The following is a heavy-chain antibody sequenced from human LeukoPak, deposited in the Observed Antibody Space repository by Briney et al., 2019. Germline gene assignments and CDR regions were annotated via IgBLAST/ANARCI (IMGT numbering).Heavy chain of an antibody. CDR3: ARHRVRYFDYYYGMDV. Sequence: PSQILSLTCTVSDGSISSYYWSWIRQPPGKGLEWIGYIYYSGSTNYNPSLKSRITISVDTSKNQFSLKLSSVTAADTAVYYCARHRVRYFDYYYGMDVWGQGTTVTVSS. D-gene: IGHD3-9*01. CDR2: IYYSGST. J-gene: IGHJ6*02. CDR1: DGSISSYY. V-gene: IGHV4-59*08.